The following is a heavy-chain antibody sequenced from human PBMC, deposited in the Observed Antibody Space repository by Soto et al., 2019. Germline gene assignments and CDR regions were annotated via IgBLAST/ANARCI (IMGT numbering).Heavy chain of an antibody. CDR3: ATRSFSSPESRP. J-gene: IGHJ5*02. CDR2: IYPGDLRI. Sequence: PGESLKISCKTSGDSFNTDWIGWVRQMPGKGLEWMGVIYPGDLRIRYRPSFQGQVTISVDKSINTAYLQWSSLKASDTAIYYCATRSFSSPESRPWGLGTLVTVS. CDR1: GDSFNTDW. V-gene: IGHV5-51*01. D-gene: IGHD1-26*01.